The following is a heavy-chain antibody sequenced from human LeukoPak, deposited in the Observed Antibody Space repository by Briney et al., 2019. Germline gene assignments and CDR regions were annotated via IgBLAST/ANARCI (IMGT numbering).Heavy chain of an antibody. CDR2: INHSGST. CDR1: GGSFSGYY. D-gene: IGHD3-3*01. J-gene: IGHJ4*02. CDR3: ARIYDY. V-gene: IGHV4-34*01. Sequence: SETLSLTCAVYGGSFSGYYWSWIRQPPGRGLEWIGEINHSGSTNYNPSLKSRVTISVDTSKNQFSLKLSSVTAADTAVYYCARIYDYWGQGTLVTVSS.